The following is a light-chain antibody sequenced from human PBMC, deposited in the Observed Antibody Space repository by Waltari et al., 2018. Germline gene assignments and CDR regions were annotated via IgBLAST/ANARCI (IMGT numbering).Light chain of an antibody. CDR3: QQYQTYPLT. CDR1: QSIGGW. J-gene: IGKJ2*01. Sequence: DSQMTKSPSTLSASVGDRVTITCRASQSIGGWLAWYQQKPGKAPNLLIFKASFLEGWVPSRFSGSGSGTDFTLTISSLQPDDFATYYCQQYQTYPLTFGLGTKLEI. CDR2: KAS. V-gene: IGKV1-5*03.